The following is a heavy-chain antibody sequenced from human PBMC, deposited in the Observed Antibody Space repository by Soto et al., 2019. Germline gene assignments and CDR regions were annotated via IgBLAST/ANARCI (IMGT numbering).Heavy chain of an antibody. CDR3: VKGEYYYDSSRYYPFDY. Sequence: PGGSLRLSCSASGFTFSSYAMHWVRQAPGKGLEYVSSISTNGGSTHYADSVKGRFTISRDNSKNTQYLQMSSLRADDTAVYYCVKGEYYYDSSRYYPFDYWGQGTLVTVYS. J-gene: IGHJ4*02. D-gene: IGHD3-22*01. V-gene: IGHV3-64D*06. CDR2: ISTNGGST. CDR1: GFTFSSYA.